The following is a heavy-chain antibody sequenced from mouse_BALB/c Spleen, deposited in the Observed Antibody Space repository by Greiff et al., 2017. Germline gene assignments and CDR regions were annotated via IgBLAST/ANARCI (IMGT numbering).Heavy chain of an antibody. J-gene: IGHJ4*01. CDR3: ARITTEDAMDY. D-gene: IGHD1-1*01. V-gene: IGHV5-9-1*01. Sequence: EVMLVESGGGLVKPGGSLKLSCAASGFTFSSYAMSWVRQTPEKRLEWVATISSGGSYTYYPDSVKGRFTISRDNAKNTLYLQMSSLRSEDTAMYYCARITTEDAMDYWGQGTSVTVSS. CDR1: GFTFSSYA. CDR2: ISSGGSYT.